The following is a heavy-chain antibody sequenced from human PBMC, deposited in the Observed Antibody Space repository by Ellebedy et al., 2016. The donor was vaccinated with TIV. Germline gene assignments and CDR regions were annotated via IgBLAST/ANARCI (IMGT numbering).Heavy chain of an antibody. CDR3: AKVDVLGADRGYFDY. Sequence: PGGPLRLSCAASGFIFSAYGMHWVRQAPGRGLEWVAGIRYDGDGSYKYYADSVKGRFIISSDNSENTLYLQMNSLRPKDTAVYYCAKVDVLGADRGYFDYWGQGTLVTVSS. D-gene: IGHD1-26*01. J-gene: IGHJ4*02. V-gene: IGHV3-30*18. CDR1: GFIFSAYG. CDR2: IRYDGDGSYK.